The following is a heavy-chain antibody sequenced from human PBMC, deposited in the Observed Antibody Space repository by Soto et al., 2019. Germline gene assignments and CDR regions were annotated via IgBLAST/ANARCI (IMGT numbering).Heavy chain of an antibody. Sequence: EVQLVESGGGLVQPGGSPRLSCAASGFTFSSYWMSWVRQAPGKGLEWVANIKQDGSEKYYVDSVKGRFTISRDNAKNSLYLQMNSLRAEDTAVYYCATLRGTTVTTKGYFQHWGQGTLVTVSS. V-gene: IGHV3-7*01. CDR1: GFTFSSYW. D-gene: IGHD4-17*01. J-gene: IGHJ1*01. CDR3: ATLRGTTVTTKGYFQH. CDR2: IKQDGSEK.